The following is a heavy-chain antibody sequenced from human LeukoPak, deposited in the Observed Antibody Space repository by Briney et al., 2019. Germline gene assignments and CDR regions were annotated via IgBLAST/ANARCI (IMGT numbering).Heavy chain of an antibody. J-gene: IGHJ1*01. Sequence: GGSLRLSCVASGFTVSFNYMSWVRQAPGKGLEWVSVIYSGDSTYYADSVKGRFTISRDKSKNTLYLQMNSLRAEDTAVYYCTRGGYSYALLHWGQGTLVTVSS. V-gene: IGHV3-53*01. CDR2: IYSGDST. D-gene: IGHD5-18*01. CDR3: TRGGYSYALLH. CDR1: GFTVSFNY.